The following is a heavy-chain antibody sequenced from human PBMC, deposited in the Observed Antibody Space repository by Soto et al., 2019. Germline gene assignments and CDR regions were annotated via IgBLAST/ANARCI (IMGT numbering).Heavy chain of an antibody. J-gene: IGHJ4*02. D-gene: IGHD6-13*01. CDR1: GVTCSSYG. CDR2: ISYDGSNK. Sequence: VGSLRLYCAASGVTCSSYGMHWVRQAPGKGLEWVAVISYDGSNKYYADSVKGRFTISRDNSKNTLYLQMNSLRAEDTAVYYCAKGGKIAAAGLFDYWGQGTLVTVSS. V-gene: IGHV3-30*18. CDR3: AKGGKIAAAGLFDY.